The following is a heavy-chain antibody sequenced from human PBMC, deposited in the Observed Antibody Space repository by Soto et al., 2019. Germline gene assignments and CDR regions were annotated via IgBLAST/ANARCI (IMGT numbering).Heavy chain of an antibody. Sequence: ASWSVGGKASLYTVTCYDMQFVRQSTVQVLDFMGCVNANSGGTNYAQKVQGCVTMTRDTSISTAYMELSRLRSDDTAVYYCARADCIAGVCHSQLRCYGLEVQGKPNPVIVS. J-gene: IGHJ6*04. CDR3: ARADCIAGVCHSQLRCYGLEV. V-gene: IGHV1-2*04. CDR2: VNANSGGT. D-gene: IGHD6-13*01. CDR1: LYTVTCYD.